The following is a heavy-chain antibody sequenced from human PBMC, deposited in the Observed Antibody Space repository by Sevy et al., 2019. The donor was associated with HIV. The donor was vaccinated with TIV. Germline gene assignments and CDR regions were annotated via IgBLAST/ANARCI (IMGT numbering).Heavy chain of an antibody. D-gene: IGHD5-12*01. CDR2: INHSGST. J-gene: IGHJ5*02. CDR1: GGSFSGYY. CDR3: ARARGWLRLNWFDP. V-gene: IGHV4-34*01. Sequence: SETLSLTCAVYGGSFSGYYWSWIRQPPGKGLEWIGEINHSGSTNYNPSLKSRVTISVDTSKNQFSLKLSSVTAADTALYYCARARGWLRLNWFDPWGQGTLVTVSS.